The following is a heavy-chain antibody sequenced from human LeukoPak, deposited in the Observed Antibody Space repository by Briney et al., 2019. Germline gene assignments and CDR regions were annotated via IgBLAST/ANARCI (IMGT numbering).Heavy chain of an antibody. Sequence: GGSLRLSCAASGLTFSSYAMSWVRQAPGKGLEWVSAISGSGVSTYYADSVKGRFTISRDNSKNTLYLQMNSLRDEDTAVYYCAQHLGYSSSHMDYWGQGTLVTVSS. CDR3: AQHLGYSSSHMDY. J-gene: IGHJ4*02. D-gene: IGHD6-13*01. CDR1: GLTFSSYA. V-gene: IGHV3-23*01. CDR2: ISGSGVST.